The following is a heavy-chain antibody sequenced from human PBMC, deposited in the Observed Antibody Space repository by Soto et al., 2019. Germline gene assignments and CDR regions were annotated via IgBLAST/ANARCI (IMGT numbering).Heavy chain of an antibody. D-gene: IGHD3-22*01. CDR1: GGSISSSY. V-gene: IGHV4-59*01. CDR2: IYYSGSS. J-gene: IGHJ4*02. Sequence: SETLSLTCTVSGGSISSSYWSWIRHPPGKALEWIGYIYYSGSSNYNPSLQSRVTTSIDTSKNQFSLKLSSVTTADTAVYYCGRHYGNSAYQPIDFTGQGALVTVSS. CDR3: GRHYGNSAYQPIDF.